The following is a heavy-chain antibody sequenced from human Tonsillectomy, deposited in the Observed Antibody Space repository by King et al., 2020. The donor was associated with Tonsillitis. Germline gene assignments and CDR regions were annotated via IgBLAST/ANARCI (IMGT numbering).Heavy chain of an antibody. CDR1: GFTVSPNY. CDR2: IYSGGST. V-gene: IGHV3-53*01. J-gene: IGHJ3*02. D-gene: IGHD3-22*01. CDR3: ARDGGLTYYYDSSGYSPRGAFDI. Sequence: VQLVESGGGLIQPGGYLRLSCAASGFTVSPNYMSWVRQAPGKGLEWVSVIYSGGSTYYADSVKGRFTISRDNSKNTLYLQMNSLRAEDTAVYYCARDGGLTYYYDSSGYSPRGAFDIWGQGTMVTVSS.